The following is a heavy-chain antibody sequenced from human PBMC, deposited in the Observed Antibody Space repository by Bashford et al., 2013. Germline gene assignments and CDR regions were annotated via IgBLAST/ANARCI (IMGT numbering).Heavy chain of an antibody. D-gene: IGHD5-18*01. V-gene: IGHV3-30-3*01. CDR2: ISYDGSNK. CDR1: GFTFRTYA. CDR3: ARDQYTYGNNWFDP. J-gene: IGHJ5*02. Sequence: GSLRLSCAASGFTFRTYAMHWVRQAPGKGLEWLAVISYDGSNKYYADSVKGRFTISRDNSKNTLYLQMNSLRPEDRAVYYCARDQYTYGNNWFDPWGQGTLVTVSS.